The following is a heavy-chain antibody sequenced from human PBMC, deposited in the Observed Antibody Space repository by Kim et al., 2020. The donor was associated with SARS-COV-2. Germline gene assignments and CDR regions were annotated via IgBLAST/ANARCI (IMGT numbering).Heavy chain of an antibody. CDR3: ARARIAVAGIDDAFDI. Sequence: SLKGRFTISRDNAKNSLYLQMNSLRAEDTAVYYCARARIAVAGIDDAFDIWGQGTMVTVSS. J-gene: IGHJ3*02. V-gene: IGHV3-48*03. D-gene: IGHD6-19*01.